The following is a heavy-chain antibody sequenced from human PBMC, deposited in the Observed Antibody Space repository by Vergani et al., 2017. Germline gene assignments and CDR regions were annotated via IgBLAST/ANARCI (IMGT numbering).Heavy chain of an antibody. D-gene: IGHD6-13*01. CDR1: GFTFSSYA. V-gene: IGHV3-23*01. CDR2: ISGSGGST. J-gene: IGHJ3*01. CDR3: AKAGGSSWFRTVDSPGAFDF. Sequence: EVQLLESGGGLVQPGGSLRLSCAASGFTFSSYAMSWVRQAPGKGLKLVSAISGSGGSTYYAYSVKGRFTISRDNSKNTLYLKMNSLRAEATAVYYCAKAGGSSWFRTVDSPGAFDFWGQGTMVTVSS.